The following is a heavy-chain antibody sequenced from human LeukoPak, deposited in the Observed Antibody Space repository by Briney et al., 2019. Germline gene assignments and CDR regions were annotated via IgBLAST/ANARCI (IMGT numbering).Heavy chain of an antibody. CDR2: INWNGGST. J-gene: IGHJ6*03. V-gene: IGHV3-20*04. CDR3: ARGGVGATVYYYYMDV. D-gene: IGHD1-26*01. Sequence: PGGSLRLSCAASGFTFDDYGMSWVRQAPGKGLGWVSGINWNGGSTGYADSVKGRFTISRDNAKNSLYLQMNSLRAEDTALYYCARGGVGATVYYYYMDVWGKGTTVTVSS. CDR1: GFTFDDYG.